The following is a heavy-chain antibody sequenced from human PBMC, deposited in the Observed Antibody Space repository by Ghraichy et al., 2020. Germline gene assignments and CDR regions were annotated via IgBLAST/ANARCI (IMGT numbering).Heavy chain of an antibody. D-gene: IGHD6-19*01. CDR3: TTDLDGWYFDH. Sequence: ASVKVSCKASGYSFTGYYIYWVRQAPGQGLEWMGWINPSSGGTNYAQKFQGRVTMTSDTSTSTAFMELTSLTSGDTALYFCTTDLDGWYFDHWGQGSLVTVSS. CDR1: GYSFTGYY. V-gene: IGHV1-2*02. J-gene: IGHJ4*02. CDR2: INPSSGGT.